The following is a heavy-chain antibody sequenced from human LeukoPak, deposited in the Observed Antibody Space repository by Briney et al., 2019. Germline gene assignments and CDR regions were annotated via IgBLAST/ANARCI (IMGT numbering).Heavy chain of an antibody. CDR2: ISSSSSTK. J-gene: IGHJ4*02. D-gene: IGHD2-2*01. V-gene: IGHV3-48*01. CDR1: GFTFSSYS. CDR3: ARYCSSTSCQEYSSSSYPVDY. Sequence: GGSLRLSCAASGFTFSSYSMNWVRQAPGKGLEWVSYISSSSSTKYYADPVKGRFTISRDNAKNSLYLQMNSLRAEDTAVYYCARYCSSTSCQEYSSSSYPVDYWGQGTLVTVSS.